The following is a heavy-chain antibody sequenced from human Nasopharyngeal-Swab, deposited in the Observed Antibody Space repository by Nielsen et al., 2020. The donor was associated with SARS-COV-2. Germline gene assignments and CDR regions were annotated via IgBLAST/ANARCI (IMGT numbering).Heavy chain of an antibody. CDR3: ARIGRFFDWLSAYNGMDV. D-gene: IGHD3-9*01. CDR1: GGSISSGNYY. J-gene: IGHJ6*02. V-gene: IGHV4-61*02. Sequence: TMSRNCTAFGGSISSGNYYWTWIRQPAGKGLEWIGRLYINGSTNYNPSLKSRVTISADTSKNQFSLKLSSVTAADTAVYYCARIGRFFDWLSAYNGMDVWGHGTTVTVSS. CDR2: LYINGST.